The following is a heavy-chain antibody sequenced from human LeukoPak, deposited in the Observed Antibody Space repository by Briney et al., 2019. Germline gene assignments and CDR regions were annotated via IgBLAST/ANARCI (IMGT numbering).Heavy chain of an antibody. CDR1: GGSISSYY. V-gene: IGHV4-4*07. Sequence: SSETLSLTCTVSGGSISSYYWSWLRQPAGKGLEWIGRIYTSGSTNYNPSLKSRVTMSVDTSKNHFSLKLSSVTAADTAVYYCARGGSGSTPHFDYWGQGTLVTVSS. CDR2: IYTSGST. D-gene: IGHD1-26*01. J-gene: IGHJ4*02. CDR3: ARGGSGSTPHFDY.